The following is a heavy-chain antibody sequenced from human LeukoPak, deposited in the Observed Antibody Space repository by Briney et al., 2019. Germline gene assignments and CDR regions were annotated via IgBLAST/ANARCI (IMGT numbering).Heavy chain of an antibody. J-gene: IGHJ4*02. D-gene: IGHD2-15*01. CDR2: LYYSGST. Sequence: PSETLSRTCTVSGGSISSYYWSWIRQPPGKGLEWKGYLYYSGSTNYNPSLKSRVTISLDTAKNQFSLKLSSVTAADTAVYYCARSGSYAAAGDYWGQGTLVSVSS. CDR1: GGSISSYY. CDR3: ARSGSYAAAGDY. V-gene: IGHV4-59*08.